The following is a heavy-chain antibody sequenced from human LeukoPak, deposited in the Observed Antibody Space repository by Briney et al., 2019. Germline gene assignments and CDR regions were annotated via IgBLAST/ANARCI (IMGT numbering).Heavy chain of an antibody. Sequence: PGESLKISCKGSGYSFTSYWIGWVRQMPGKGLEWMGIIYPGDSDTRYSPSFQGQVTISADKSISTAYLQWSSLKASDTAMYYCARHVRPRSTYYYDSSGYVSHFDIWGQGTMVTVSS. CDR3: ARHVRPRSTYYYDSSGYVSHFDI. CDR2: IYPGDSDT. CDR1: GYSFTSYW. D-gene: IGHD3-22*01. V-gene: IGHV5-51*01. J-gene: IGHJ3*02.